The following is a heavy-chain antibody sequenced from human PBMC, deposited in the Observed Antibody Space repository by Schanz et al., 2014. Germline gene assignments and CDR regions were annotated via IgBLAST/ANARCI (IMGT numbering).Heavy chain of an antibody. Sequence: QVPLVQSGADVKKPGASVKVSCKASGNTLSAYYIHWIRQAPGQGLEWMGWINTHTGNPTYAQGFTGRFVFSLDTSVSTAYLQISSLKADDTAVYYCAREDYLDSSGYSCGYWGQGTLVTVSS. V-gene: IGHV7-4-1*02. J-gene: IGHJ4*02. CDR2: INTHTGNP. CDR1: GNTLSAYY. D-gene: IGHD3-22*01. CDR3: AREDYLDSSGYSCGY.